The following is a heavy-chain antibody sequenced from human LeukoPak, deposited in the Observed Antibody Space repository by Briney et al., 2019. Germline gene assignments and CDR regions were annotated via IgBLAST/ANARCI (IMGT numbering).Heavy chain of an antibody. CDR1: GFTFSSYG. V-gene: IGHV3-33*01. J-gene: IGHJ6*02. CDR2: IWYDGSNK. Sequence: PGGSLRLSCAASGFTFSSYGMHWVRQAPGKGLEWVAVIWYDGSNKYYADSVKGRFTISRDNSKNTLYLQMNSLRAEDTAVYYCARDGAYYYDSSGSFGYYGMDVWGQGTTVTVSS. CDR3: ARDGAYYYDSSGSFGYYGMDV. D-gene: IGHD3-22*01.